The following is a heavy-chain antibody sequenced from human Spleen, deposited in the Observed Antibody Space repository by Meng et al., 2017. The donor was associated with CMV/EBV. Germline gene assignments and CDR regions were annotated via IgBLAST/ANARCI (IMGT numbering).Heavy chain of an antibody. V-gene: IGHV5-51*01. CDR3: ARSTVRFLESPFDY. CDR2: IYPGDSDT. Sequence: GESLKISCKGSGYSFTSYWIGWVRQMPGKGLEWMGIIYPGDSDTRYSTSFQGQVTISADKSIGTAYLQWSSLKASDTAMYYCARSTVRFLESPFDYWGQGTLVTVSS. CDR1: GYSFTSYW. J-gene: IGHJ4*02. D-gene: IGHD3-3*01.